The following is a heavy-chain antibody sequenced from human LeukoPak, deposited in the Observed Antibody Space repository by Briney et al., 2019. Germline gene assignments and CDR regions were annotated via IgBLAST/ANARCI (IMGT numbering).Heavy chain of an antibody. J-gene: IGHJ4*02. Sequence: GASVKVSCKASGYTFTNYCITWVRQAPGQGLEWMGCISTYSGNTDGNTKYAQKLQGRVTMTTDTSTSTAYMELRSLRSDDTAVYSCARGYYKDSSGYRHWGQGTLVTVSS. V-gene: IGHV1-18*01. CDR3: ARGYYKDSSGYRH. CDR1: GYTFTNYC. CDR2: ISTYSGNTDGNT. D-gene: IGHD3-22*01.